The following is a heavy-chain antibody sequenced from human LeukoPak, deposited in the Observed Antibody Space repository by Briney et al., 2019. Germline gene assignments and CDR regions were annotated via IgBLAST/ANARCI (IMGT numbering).Heavy chain of an antibody. CDR1: GYTFTGYY. V-gene: IGHV1-2*02. CDR2: INPNSGGT. J-gene: IGHJ2*01. D-gene: IGHD6-13*01. CDR3: ARDSRYSSSWPRVWYFDL. Sequence: ASVKVSCKASGYTFTGYYMHWVRQAPGQGLEWMGWINPNSGGTNYAQKFQGRVTMTRDTSISTAYMELSRLRSDDTAVYYCARDSRYSSSWPRVWYFDLWGRGTLVTVSS.